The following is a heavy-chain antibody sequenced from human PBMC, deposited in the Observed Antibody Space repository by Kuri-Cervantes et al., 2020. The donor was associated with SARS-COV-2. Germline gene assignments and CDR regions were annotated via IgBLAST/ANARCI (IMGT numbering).Heavy chain of an antibody. V-gene: IGHV2-5*05. CDR3: AHSSTYYDFWSGYLPSNYFDY. CDR2: IYWDDDK. J-gene: IGHJ4*02. D-gene: IGHD3-3*01. Sequence: SGPTLVKPTQTLTLTCTFSGFSLSTSGVGVGWIRQPPGKALEWLALIYWDDDKRYGPSLKSRLTITKDTSKNQVVLTMTNMDPVDTATYYCAHSSTYYDFWSGYLPSNYFDYWGQGTLVTVSS. CDR1: GFSLSTSGVG.